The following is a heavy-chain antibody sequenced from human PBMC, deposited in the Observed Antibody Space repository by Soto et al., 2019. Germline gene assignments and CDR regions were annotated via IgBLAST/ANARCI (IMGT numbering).Heavy chain of an antibody. Sequence: QVQLQESGPGLVKPSQTLSLTCTVSGGSINSGGYYWSWIRQHPGKGLEWIGYIYNSGSTYYNPSLTIRVTISVDTSKHQFSLKLSSVTAADTAVYCCARGITMVRGVIHTPYFDYWGQGTLVTVSS. CDR1: GGSINSGGYY. D-gene: IGHD3-10*01. V-gene: IGHV4-31*03. CDR3: ARGITMVRGVIHTPYFDY. CDR2: IYNSGST. J-gene: IGHJ4*02.